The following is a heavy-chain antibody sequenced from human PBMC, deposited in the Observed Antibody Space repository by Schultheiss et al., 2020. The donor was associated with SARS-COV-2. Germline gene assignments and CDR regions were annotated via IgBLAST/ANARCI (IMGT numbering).Heavy chain of an antibody. Sequence: GESLKISCAASGFTFSSYGMHWVRQAPGKGLEWVAVIWYDGSNKYYADSVKGRFTISRDNSKNTLYLQMNSLRAEDTAVYYCASQQWLVPGDYWGQGTLVTVSS. D-gene: IGHD6-19*01. V-gene: IGHV3-33*01. CDR1: GFTFSSYG. J-gene: IGHJ4*02. CDR3: ASQQWLVPGDY. CDR2: IWYDGSNK.